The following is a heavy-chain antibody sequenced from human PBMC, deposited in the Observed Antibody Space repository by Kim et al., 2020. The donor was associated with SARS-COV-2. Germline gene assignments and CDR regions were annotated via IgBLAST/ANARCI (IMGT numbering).Heavy chain of an antibody. CDR2: INSDGSST. V-gene: IGHV3-74*01. Sequence: GGSLRLSCAASGFTFSSYWMHWVRQAPGKGLVWVSRINSDGSSTSYADSVKGRFTISRDNAKNTLYLQMNSLRAEDTAVYYCATIPGGWRWLQLKGEFDYWGQGTLVTVSS. D-gene: IGHD5-12*01. J-gene: IGHJ4*02. CDR1: GFTFSSYW. CDR3: ATIPGGWRWLQLKGEFDY.